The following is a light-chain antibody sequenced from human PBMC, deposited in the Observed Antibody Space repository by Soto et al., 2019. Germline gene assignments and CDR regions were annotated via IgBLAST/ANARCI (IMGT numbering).Light chain of an antibody. CDR2: GNT. CDR1: NSNIGAGYD. V-gene: IGLV1-40*01. J-gene: IGLJ1*01. Sequence: QSVLTQPPSVSGAPGQRVTISCTGSNSNIGAGYDVHWYQQVPGTAPKLLIYGNTNRPSGVPDRFSASTSGTSASLAITGLQAEDEGDYYCQSYDSTLSARYVFGTGTKLTVL. CDR3: QSYDSTLSARYV.